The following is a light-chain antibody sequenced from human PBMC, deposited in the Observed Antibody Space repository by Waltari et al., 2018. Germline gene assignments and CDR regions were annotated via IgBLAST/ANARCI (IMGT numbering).Light chain of an antibody. J-gene: IGLJ2*01. V-gene: IGLV3-25*03. CDR3: QSAESSGKI. CDR2: KDS. Sequence: SYDLTPPPSVSVSSGQTARTTCPGDALPKQYTYSYPHKPGPAPEAVIYKDSERPPGSPVRFAVSSSATTVTLTISGGEAEDEVDYYCQSAESSGKIFGGGTKLT. CDR1: ALPKQY.